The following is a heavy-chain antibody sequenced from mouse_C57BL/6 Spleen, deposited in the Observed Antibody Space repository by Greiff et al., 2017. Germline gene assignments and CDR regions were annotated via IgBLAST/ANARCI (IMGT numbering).Heavy chain of an antibody. Sequence: VQLTESGPGLVKPSQSLSLTCSVTGYSITSDYWNWIRKFPGHKLEYMGYISYSGSTYYNPSLISRISITRDTSNNQYYLQLNSVTTEDTATYYCARSNYGSSYYFDYWGQGTTLTVSS. CDR2: ISYSGST. CDR1: GYSITSDY. V-gene: IGHV3-8*01. CDR3: ARSNYGSSYYFDY. J-gene: IGHJ2*01. D-gene: IGHD1-1*01.